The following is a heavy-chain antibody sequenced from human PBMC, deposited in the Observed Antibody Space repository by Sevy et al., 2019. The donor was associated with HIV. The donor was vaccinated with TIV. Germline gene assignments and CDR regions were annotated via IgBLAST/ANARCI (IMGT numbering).Heavy chain of an antibody. Sequence: GSLRLSCKPSGFTFTSYAMSWVRQAPGKGLEWVSTIYGSGGATYYADSVKGRFTISRDNSKNTLYLQMNSLRIEDTAVYYCAGGRYDSSGSFDAFDIWGQGTMVTVSS. J-gene: IGHJ3*02. D-gene: IGHD3-22*01. CDR1: GFTFTSYA. V-gene: IGHV3-23*01. CDR2: IYGSGGAT. CDR3: AGGRYDSSGSFDAFDI.